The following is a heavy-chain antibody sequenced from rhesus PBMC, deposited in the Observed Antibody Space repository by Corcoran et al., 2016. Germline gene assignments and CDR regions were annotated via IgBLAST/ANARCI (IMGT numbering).Heavy chain of an antibody. V-gene: IGHV4-169*01. Sequence: QLQLQESGPGLVKPSETLSVTCAVSGGSISSSYWSWIRQAPGKGLEWIGYIYGSGNSTNYNPSLKRRVTLSVDTSKNQLSLKLSSVATADTAVYYCARGRISGSRWGQGVLVTVSS. J-gene: IGHJ4*01. CDR1: GGSISSSY. D-gene: IGHD2-21*01. CDR2: IYGSGNST. CDR3: ARGRISGSR.